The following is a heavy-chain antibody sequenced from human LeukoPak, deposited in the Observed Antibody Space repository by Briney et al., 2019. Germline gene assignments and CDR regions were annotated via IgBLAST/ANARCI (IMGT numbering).Heavy chain of an antibody. D-gene: IGHD3-16*01. CDR3: ASPLGGRYRDDALDI. V-gene: IGHV4-61*01. Sequence: SETLSLTCTVSGGSVSSGSYYWSWIRQPPGKRLEWIGYISYTGTTNYNPSLRSRVTISVDVSKNQISLKLNSVTAADTAVYHCASPLGGRYRDDALDIWGQGTMVTVSS. CDR1: GGSVSSGSYY. CDR2: ISYTGTT. J-gene: IGHJ3*02.